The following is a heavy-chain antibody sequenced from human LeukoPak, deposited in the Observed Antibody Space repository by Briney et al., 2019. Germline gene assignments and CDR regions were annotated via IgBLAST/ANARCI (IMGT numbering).Heavy chain of an antibody. J-gene: IGHJ3*02. D-gene: IGHD3-16*02. CDR3: ARADRTTFGGVLVITYPDAFDI. V-gene: IGHV4-30-4*01. CDR1: GGSISSGDYY. Sequence: KPSETLSLTCTVSGGSISSGDYYWNWIRQSPGKGLEWIGYTSYSGSTYHNPSLKSPLDISVDLSKNQFSLKMYSVTAADTAVYYCARADRTTFGGVLVITYPDAFDIWGQGTMVTVSS. CDR2: TSYSGST.